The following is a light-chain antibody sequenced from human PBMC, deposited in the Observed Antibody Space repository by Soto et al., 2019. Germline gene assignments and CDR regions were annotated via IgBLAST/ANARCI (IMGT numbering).Light chain of an antibody. CDR2: DAS. J-gene: IGKJ5*01. CDR1: QYITIY. Sequence: EIVLTHSPATLSLSPVEIATLSFRASQYITIYLAWYQQKPGQAPRLLIYDASNRATGIPARFSGSGSGTDFTLTISSLEPDDFAVYYCQQRADWPITFGQGTRLEIK. CDR3: QQRADWPIT. V-gene: IGKV3-11*01.